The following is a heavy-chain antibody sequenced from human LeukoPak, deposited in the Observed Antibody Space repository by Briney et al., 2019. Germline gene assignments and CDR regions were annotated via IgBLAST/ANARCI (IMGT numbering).Heavy chain of an antibody. CDR2: IYYSGST. CDR1: GGSISSYY. CDR3: ATGPYVPGLLDV. Sequence: PSETLSLTCTVSGGSISSYYWSWIRQPPGKGLEWIGYIYYSGSTNYNPSLKSRVTISVDTSKNQFSLKLSSVTAAATAVYYCATGPYVPGLLDVWGKGTTVTVSS. D-gene: IGHD3-10*02. V-gene: IGHV4-59*01. J-gene: IGHJ6*04.